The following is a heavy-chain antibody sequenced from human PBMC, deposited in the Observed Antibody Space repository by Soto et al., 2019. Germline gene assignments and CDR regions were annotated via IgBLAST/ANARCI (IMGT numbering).Heavy chain of an antibody. CDR3: ARGESSSWYGYYCYGMDV. D-gene: IGHD6-13*01. Sequence: QVQLVQSGSELKKPGASVKVSCKAAGYTFTSYAMNWVRQAPGQGLEWMGWINTNTGNPTYAQRFTGRFVFSLDTSVSTAYLQICSLKAEDTAVYYCARGESSSWYGYYCYGMDVWGQGPTVTVSS. CDR1: GYTFTSYA. V-gene: IGHV7-4-1*01. J-gene: IGHJ6*02. CDR2: INTNTGNP.